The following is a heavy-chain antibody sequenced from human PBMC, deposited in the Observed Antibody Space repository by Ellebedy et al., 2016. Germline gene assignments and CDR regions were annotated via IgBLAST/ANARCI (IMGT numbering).Heavy chain of an antibody. D-gene: IGHD3-10*01. Sequence: GESLKISXKGSGYSFTSYWIGWVRQMPGKGLEWMGIIYPGDSDTRYSPSFQGQVTISADKSISTAYLQWSSLKASDTAMYYCARHNDPSRYYLNGMDVWGQGTTVTVSS. V-gene: IGHV5-51*01. CDR2: IYPGDSDT. J-gene: IGHJ6*02. CDR1: GYSFTSYW. CDR3: ARHNDPSRYYLNGMDV.